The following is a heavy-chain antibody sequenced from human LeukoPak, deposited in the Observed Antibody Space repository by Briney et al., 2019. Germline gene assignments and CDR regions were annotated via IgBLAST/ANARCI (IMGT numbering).Heavy chain of an antibody. J-gene: IGHJ6*02. CDR3: ARATYYGSGSYYGRYYYGMDV. D-gene: IGHD3-10*01. V-gene: IGHV4-34*01. CDR2: INHSGST. Sequence: SETLSLTRTVSGGSISSYYWSWIRQPPGKGLEWIGEINHSGSTNYNPSLKSRVTISVDTSKNQFSLKLSSVTAADTAVYYCARATYYGSGSYYGRYYYGMDVWGQGTTVTVSS. CDR1: GGSISSYY.